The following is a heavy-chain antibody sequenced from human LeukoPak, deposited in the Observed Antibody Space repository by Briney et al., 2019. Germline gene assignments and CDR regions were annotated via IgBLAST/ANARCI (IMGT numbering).Heavy chain of an antibody. D-gene: IGHD2-21*02. CDR3: ASSGDWRFDY. CDR2: IIPIFGTA. CDR1: GGTFSSYA. Sequence: SVKVSCKASGGTFSSYAISWVRQAPGQGLEWMGGIIPIFGTANYAQKFQSRVTITADESTSTAYMELSSLRSEDTAVYYCASSGDWRFDYWGQGTLVTVSS. V-gene: IGHV1-69*13. J-gene: IGHJ4*02.